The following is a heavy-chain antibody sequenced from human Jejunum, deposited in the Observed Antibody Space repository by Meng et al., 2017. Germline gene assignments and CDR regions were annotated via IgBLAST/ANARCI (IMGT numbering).Heavy chain of an antibody. V-gene: IGHV4-59*01. Sequence: VQLQATGPDLAKPSETLSLTCTVSGCSMSNNFWSWIRHHPGGRLEWIGYIHSSGRATYNPSLNSRVTISVDTSKYHFSLRLSSVTAADTAVYYCATNRGPSNYFFDYWGQGTLVTVSS. D-gene: IGHD2/OR15-2a*01. J-gene: IGHJ4*01. CDR2: IHSSGRA. CDR3: ATNRGPSNYFFDY. CDR1: GCSMSNNF.